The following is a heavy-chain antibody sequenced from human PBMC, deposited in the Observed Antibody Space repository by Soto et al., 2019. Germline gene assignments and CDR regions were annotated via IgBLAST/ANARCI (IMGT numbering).Heavy chain of an antibody. Sequence: SETLSLTCTVSGGSVSSGTYYWSWIRQTPGKGLEWIGYIFYSGTTNYNPSLKSRVTISVDTSKNQFSLELSSVTAADTAVYYCETMNAVATITEWFDPWGQGTPVTVYS. CDR2: IFYSGTT. V-gene: IGHV4-61*01. CDR3: ETMNAVATITEWFDP. CDR1: GGSVSSGTYY. D-gene: IGHD5-12*01. J-gene: IGHJ5*02.